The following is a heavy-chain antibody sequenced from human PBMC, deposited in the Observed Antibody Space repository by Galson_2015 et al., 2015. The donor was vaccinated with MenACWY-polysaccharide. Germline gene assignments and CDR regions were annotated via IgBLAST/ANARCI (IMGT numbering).Heavy chain of an antibody. Sequence: QSGAEVKKPGESLKISCKGSGYSFTSYYLGWVRQIPGKGLEWMGTVWPGDSDARYSPSFQGQVTISVDKSISTAYLQWTSLKASDTAIYYCARRSYHFLDFWGQGILVTVSS. V-gene: IGHV5-51*01. CDR3: ARRSYHFLDF. J-gene: IGHJ4*02. CDR2: VWPGDSDA. CDR1: GYSFTSYY. D-gene: IGHD2-2*01.